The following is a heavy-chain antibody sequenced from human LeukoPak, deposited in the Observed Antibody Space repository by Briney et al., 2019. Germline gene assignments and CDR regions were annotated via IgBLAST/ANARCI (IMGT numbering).Heavy chain of an antibody. CDR2: ISPSGGST. CDR1: GYTFTSYY. J-gene: IGHJ3*02. V-gene: IGHV1-46*01. CDR3: ARDLLDCSGGSCYRIVAFDI. D-gene: IGHD2-15*01. Sequence: ASVKVSCKASGYTFTSYYMHWVRQAPGQGLEWMGIISPSGGSTSYAQKFQGRVTMTRDTSTSTVYMELSSLRSEDTAVYYCARDLLDCSGGSCYRIVAFDIWGQGTMVTVSS.